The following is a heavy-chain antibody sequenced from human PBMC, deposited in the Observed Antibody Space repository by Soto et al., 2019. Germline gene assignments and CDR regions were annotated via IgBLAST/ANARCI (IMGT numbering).Heavy chain of an antibody. J-gene: IGHJ5*02. CDR1: GFSLSTSGMG. Sequence: QITLKESGPTLVKPTQTLTLTCTFSGFSLSTSGMGVGWIRQPPGKALEWLALIYWDDDKRYSPSLKSRLTITKDTSKNQVVLTMTDMDPVDTATYYCAHRRSGWYGDWFDPWGQGTLVTVSS. CDR3: AHRRSGWYGDWFDP. D-gene: IGHD6-19*01. CDR2: IYWDDDK. V-gene: IGHV2-5*02.